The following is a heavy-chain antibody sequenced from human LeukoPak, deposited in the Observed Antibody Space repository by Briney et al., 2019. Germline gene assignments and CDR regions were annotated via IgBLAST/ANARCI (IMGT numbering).Heavy chain of an antibody. V-gene: IGHV3-23*01. J-gene: IGHJ4*02. Sequence: GGSLRLSCAASGFTFSNYAMTWVRQAPGKGVEWVAVIDSSGGGIYYADSVKGRFTISRDNSKNTLYLQMNSPRAEDTAVFCCGKYSASGSRYFDYWGQGTLVTVSS. CDR2: IDSSGGGI. CDR1: GFTFSNYA. CDR3: GKYSASGSRYFDY. D-gene: IGHD1-26*01.